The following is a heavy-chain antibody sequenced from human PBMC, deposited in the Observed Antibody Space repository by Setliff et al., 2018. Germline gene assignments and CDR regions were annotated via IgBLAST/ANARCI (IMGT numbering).Heavy chain of an antibody. CDR2: INHSGST. CDR1: GGSFSGYY. V-gene: IGHV4-34*01. J-gene: IGHJ3*01. D-gene: IGHD2-8*01. CDR3: ARIDIVLMVYAD. Sequence: SETLSLTCAVYGGSFSGYYWSWIRQPPGKGLEWIGEINHSGSTNYNPSLKSRVTISVDTSKNQFSLKLSSVTAADTAVYYCARIDIVLMVYADWGQGTMVPSPQ.